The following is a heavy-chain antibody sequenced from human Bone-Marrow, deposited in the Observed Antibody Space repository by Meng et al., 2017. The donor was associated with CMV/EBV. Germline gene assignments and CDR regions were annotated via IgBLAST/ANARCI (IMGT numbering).Heavy chain of an antibody. D-gene: IGHD2-15*01. V-gene: IGHV3-30-3*01. CDR1: GFTFSSYA. CDR3: ARDSDIVFSMDV. J-gene: IGHJ6*02. Sequence: GESLKISCAASGFTFSSYAMHWVRQAPGKGLEWVAVISYDGSNKYYADSVKGRFTISRDNSKNTLYLQMNSLRAEDTAVYYCARDSDIVFSMDVWGQGTTVTVSS. CDR2: ISYDGSNK.